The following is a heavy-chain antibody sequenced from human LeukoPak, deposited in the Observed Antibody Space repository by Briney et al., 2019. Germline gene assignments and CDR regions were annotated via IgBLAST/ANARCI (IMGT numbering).Heavy chain of an antibody. J-gene: IGHJ4*02. CDR2: TYHSGST. V-gene: IGHV4-38-2*02. CDR1: GYSISSGYY. Sequence: PSETLSLTCTVSGYSISSGYYWGWIRQPPGKGLEWIGSTYHSGSTYYNPSLKSRVTISVDTSKNQFSLKLSSVTAADTAVYYCARDWVVTIFGVTRGYFDYWGQGTLVTVSS. D-gene: IGHD3-3*01. CDR3: ARDWVVTIFGVTRGYFDY.